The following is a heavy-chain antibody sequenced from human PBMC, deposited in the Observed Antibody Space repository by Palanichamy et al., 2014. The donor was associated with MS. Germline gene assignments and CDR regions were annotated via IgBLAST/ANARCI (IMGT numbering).Heavy chain of an antibody. Sequence: QMQLVQSGPEVKKPGTSVKVSCKASGFTFTNSVMQWVRQARGQRLEWLGRIVVGSGNTNYAQKFQERVTITRDMSTSTAYMELSSLRSEDTAVYYCAADLLKRGYSSIWYHTSGHYYYGMDVWGQGTTVTASS. CDR2: IVVGSGNT. CDR1: GFTFTNSV. J-gene: IGHJ6*02. D-gene: IGHD6-13*01. CDR3: AADLLKRGYSSIWYHTSGHYYYGMDV. V-gene: IGHV1-58*02.